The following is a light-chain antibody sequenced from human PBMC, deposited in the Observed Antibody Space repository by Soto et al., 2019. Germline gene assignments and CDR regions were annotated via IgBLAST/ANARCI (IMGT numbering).Light chain of an antibody. CDR1: QNIRSN. CDR2: DAS. Sequence: EVVMTQSPGTLSVSPGERATLSCRASQNIRSNLAWYQQKPGQAPRLLIFDASKRATGIPARFSGGGSGTEFTLTISSLQSEDFATYSCQQSYSTTWTFGQGTKVEIQ. CDR3: QQSYSTTWT. J-gene: IGKJ1*01. V-gene: IGKV3-15*01.